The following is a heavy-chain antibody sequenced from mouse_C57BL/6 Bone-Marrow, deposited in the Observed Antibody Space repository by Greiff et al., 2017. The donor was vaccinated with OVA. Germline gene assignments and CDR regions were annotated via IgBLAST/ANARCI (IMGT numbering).Heavy chain of an antibody. D-gene: IGHD1-1*01. Sequence: EVQLQESVAELVRPGASVKLSCTASGFNIKNTYMHWVKQRPEQGLEWIGRIDPANGNTKYAPKFQGKATLTADTSSNTAYLQLSSLTSEDTAIYYCARSGGYYGSSYYWYFDVWGTGTTVTVSS. V-gene: IGHV14-3*01. CDR2: IDPANGNT. J-gene: IGHJ1*03. CDR3: ARSGGYYGSSYYWYFDV. CDR1: GFNIKNTY.